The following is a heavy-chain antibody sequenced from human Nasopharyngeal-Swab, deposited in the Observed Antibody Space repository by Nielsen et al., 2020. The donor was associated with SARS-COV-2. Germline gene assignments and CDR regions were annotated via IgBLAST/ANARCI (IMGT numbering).Heavy chain of an antibody. D-gene: IGHD2-2*01. V-gene: IGHV1-8*01. CDR3: ARYCSSTSCYANYYYMDV. J-gene: IGHJ6*03. CDR2: MNPNSGNT. Sequence: WVRQAPGQGLEWMGWMNPNSGNTGYAQKFQGRVTMTRNTSISTAYMELSSLRSEDTAVYCCARYCSSTSCYANYYYMDVWGKGTTVTVSS.